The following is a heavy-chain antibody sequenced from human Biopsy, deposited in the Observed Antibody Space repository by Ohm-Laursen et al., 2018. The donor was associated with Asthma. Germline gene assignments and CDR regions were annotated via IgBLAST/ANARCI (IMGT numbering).Heavy chain of an antibody. Sequence: SVKVSCQASGYTFTSYYMHWVRQAPGHGIEWLGVINPFGGRSNFAQKFQGRLTMTRDTSTRTVYMELGSLRSEDTAVYYCAREATRGEVPFGYFYALDVWGEGTTVTVSS. CDR3: AREATRGEVPFGYFYALDV. V-gene: IGHV1-46*01. CDR2: INPFGGRS. CDR1: GYTFTSYY. D-gene: IGHD2-2*01. J-gene: IGHJ6*04.